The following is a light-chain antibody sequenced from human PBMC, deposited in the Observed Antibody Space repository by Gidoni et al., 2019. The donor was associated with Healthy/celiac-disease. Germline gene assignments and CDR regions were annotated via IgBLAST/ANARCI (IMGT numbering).Light chain of an antibody. Sequence: IQLTQSPSFLSASVGDRVTITCRASQGISSYLAWYQQKTGKAPKLLIYAASTLQSGVPSRFSGSGSGTEVTLTISSLQPEDFATYYCQQLNSYPSITFGQGTRLEIK. CDR1: QGISSY. CDR2: AAS. V-gene: IGKV1-9*01. CDR3: QQLNSYPSIT. J-gene: IGKJ5*01.